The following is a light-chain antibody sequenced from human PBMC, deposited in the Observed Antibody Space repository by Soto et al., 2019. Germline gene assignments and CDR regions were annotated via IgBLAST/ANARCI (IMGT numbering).Light chain of an antibody. CDR1: QSISSW. J-gene: IGKJ1*01. V-gene: IGKV1-5*03. Sequence: DIQMTQSPSTLSASVGDRVTITYRASQSISSWLAWYQQKPGKAPKLLIYKASSLESGVPSRFSGSGSGTEFTLTISSLQPDDFATYYCQQYNSYSPTFGRGTKVDIK. CDR3: QQYNSYSPT. CDR2: KAS.